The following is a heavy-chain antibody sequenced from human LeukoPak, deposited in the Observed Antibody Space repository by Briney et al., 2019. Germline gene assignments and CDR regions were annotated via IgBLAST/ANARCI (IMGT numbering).Heavy chain of an antibody. D-gene: IGHD6-19*01. CDR2: ISGYNGNT. CDR3: ARPRVAGSFDY. CDR1: GYTFTNYG. J-gene: IGHJ4*02. V-gene: IGHV1-18*01. Sequence: ASVKVSCKASGYTFTNYGISWVRQVPGQGLEWMGWISGYNGNTNYAQKLQGRVTMTTDTSTTTAYMELRSLRSDDTAVYYCARPRVAGSFDYWGQGTLVTVSS.